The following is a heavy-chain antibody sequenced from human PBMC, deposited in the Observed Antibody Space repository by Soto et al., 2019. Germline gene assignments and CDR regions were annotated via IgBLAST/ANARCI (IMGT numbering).Heavy chain of an antibody. CDR1: GFTFSGYW. J-gene: IGHJ4*02. Sequence: EVQLVESGGGLVQPGGSLRLSCAASGFTFSGYWMSGVRQAPGKGLEWVANIKQDGSEKYYVDSLKGRFTISRDNAKNSRYLQMNSLRAEDTAVYYCARVGGYSYDSLKGDFDYWGQGTLVTVSS. CDR2: IKQDGSEK. D-gene: IGHD5-18*01. V-gene: IGHV3-7*05. CDR3: ARVGGYSYDSLKGDFDY.